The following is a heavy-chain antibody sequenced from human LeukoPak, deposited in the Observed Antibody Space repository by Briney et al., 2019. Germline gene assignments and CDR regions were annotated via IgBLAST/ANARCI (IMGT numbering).Heavy chain of an antibody. V-gene: IGHV2-70*04. Sequence: SGPALVKPTQTLTLICTFSGFSLSTSGMRVSWIRQPPGKALEWLARIDWDDDKFYSTSLKTRLTISKDTSKNQVVLTMTNMDPVDTATYYCARIAAAGNWFDPWGQGTLVTVSS. D-gene: IGHD6-13*01. CDR1: GFSLSTSGMR. J-gene: IGHJ5*02. CDR3: ARIAAAGNWFDP. CDR2: IDWDDDK.